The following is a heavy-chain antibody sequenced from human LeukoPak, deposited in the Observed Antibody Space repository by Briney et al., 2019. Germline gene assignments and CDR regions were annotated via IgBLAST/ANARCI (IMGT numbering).Heavy chain of an antibody. CDR1: GGSISSYY. D-gene: IGHD3-3*01. CDR3: ARSGVVRTNWFDP. V-gene: IGHV4-4*07. J-gene: IGHJ5*02. CDR2: IYYSGST. Sequence: SETLSLTCTVSGGSISSYYWSWIRQPAGKGLEWIGSIYYSGSTYYNPSLKSRVTISVDTSKNQFSLKLSSVTAADTAVYYCARSGVVRTNWFDPWGQGTLVTVSS.